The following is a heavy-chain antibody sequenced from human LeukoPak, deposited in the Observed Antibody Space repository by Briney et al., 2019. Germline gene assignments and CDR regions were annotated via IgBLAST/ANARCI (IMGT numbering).Heavy chain of an antibody. Sequence: ASVKVSCKASGYAFTSYAMNWVRQAPGQGLEWMGWINTNTGNPTYAQGFTGRFVFSLDTSVSTAYLQISSLKAEDTAVYYCARDRSYYDFWSGYWNGNWFDPWGQGTLVTVSS. CDR3: ARDRSYYDFWSGYWNGNWFDP. CDR2: INTNTGNP. V-gene: IGHV7-4-1*02. J-gene: IGHJ5*02. D-gene: IGHD3-3*01. CDR1: GYAFTSYA.